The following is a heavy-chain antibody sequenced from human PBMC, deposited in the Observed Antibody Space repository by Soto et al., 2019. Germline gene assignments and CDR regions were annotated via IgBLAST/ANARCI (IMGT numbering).Heavy chain of an antibody. V-gene: IGHV3-30-3*01. CDR3: ARDLSGRYSCDY. J-gene: IGHJ4*02. CDR1: GFTFSSHA. D-gene: IGHD1-26*01. CDR2: IEHDGSNE. Sequence: QVELVESGGGVVQPGRSLRLSCAASGFTFSSHAMHWVRQAPGKGLEWVAVIEHDGSNEYYADSVKGRFTLSRDNSKNTLSLQMNSLRPEDTAVYYCARDLSGRYSCDYWVQGTLVTVSS.